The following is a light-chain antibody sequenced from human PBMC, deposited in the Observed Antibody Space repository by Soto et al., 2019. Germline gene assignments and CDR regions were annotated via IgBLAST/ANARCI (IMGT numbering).Light chain of an antibody. CDR1: QGIRND. CDR3: ITDYNYPIT. CDR2: AAS. Sequence: AIQMTQSPSSLSASVGDRVTITCRASQGIRNDLGWYQQKPGKAPKLLIYAASRLQRGVMSRLRGSGSGTDFSLTISSLLTEDFASYYCITDYNYPITLGRGTRLEIK. V-gene: IGKV1-6*01. J-gene: IGKJ5*01.